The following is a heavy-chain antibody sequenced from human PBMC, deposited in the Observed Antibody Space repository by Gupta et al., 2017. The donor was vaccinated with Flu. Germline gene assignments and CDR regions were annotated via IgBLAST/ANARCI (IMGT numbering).Heavy chain of an antibody. CDR3: AKGRQRGYSFGPIDH. J-gene: IGHJ4*02. Sequence: QAPGKGLESVSLISWDGSDIHYADSVKGRFTISRDNSKYSLSLQMNSLRSEDTALYYCAKGRQRGYSFGPIDHWGQGTLVTVSS. CDR2: ISWDGSDI. V-gene: IGHV3-43*01. D-gene: IGHD5-18*01.